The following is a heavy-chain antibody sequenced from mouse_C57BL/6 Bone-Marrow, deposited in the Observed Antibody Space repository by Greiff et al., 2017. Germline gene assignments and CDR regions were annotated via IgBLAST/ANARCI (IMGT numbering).Heavy chain of an antibody. CDR1: GFSLSTSGMG. J-gene: IGHJ3*01. CDR2: IYWDDDK. CDR3: ARSNYDYLGGFAY. D-gene: IGHD2-4*01. V-gene: IGHV8-12*01. Sequence: VKLMESGPGILQSSQTLSLTCSFSGFSLSTSGMGVSWIRQPSGKGLEWLAHIYWDDDKRYNPSLKSRLTISKDTSRNQVFLKITSVDTADTATYYCARSNYDYLGGFAYWGQGTLVTVSA.